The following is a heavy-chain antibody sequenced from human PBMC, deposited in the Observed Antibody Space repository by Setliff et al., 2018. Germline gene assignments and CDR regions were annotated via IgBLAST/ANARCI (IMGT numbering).Heavy chain of an antibody. CDR1: GFTFSSYS. CDR2: ISSSSIYI. V-gene: IGHV3-21*01. J-gene: IGHJ4*02. CDR3: ARDKGVISLDY. Sequence: GGSLRLSCAASGFTFSSYSMNWVRQAPGKGLEWVSSISSSSIYIAYADSVKGRFTISRDNARNSLYLQMNSLRVEDTAVYYCARDKGVISLDYWGQGTLVTVSS. D-gene: IGHD3-10*01.